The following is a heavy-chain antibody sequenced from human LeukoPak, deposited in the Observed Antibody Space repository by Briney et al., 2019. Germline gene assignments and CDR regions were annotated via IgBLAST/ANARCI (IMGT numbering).Heavy chain of an antibody. V-gene: IGHV3-48*04. CDR2: ISSSSSTI. J-gene: IGHJ4*02. Sequence: PGGSLRLSCAASGFTFSSYRMNWVRQAPGKGLEWVSYISSSSSTIYYADSVKGRFTISRDNAKNSLYLQMSSLRAEDTAVYYCASHAYYFDYWGQGSLVTVSS. CDR1: GFTFSSYR. D-gene: IGHD3-16*01. CDR3: ASHAYYFDY.